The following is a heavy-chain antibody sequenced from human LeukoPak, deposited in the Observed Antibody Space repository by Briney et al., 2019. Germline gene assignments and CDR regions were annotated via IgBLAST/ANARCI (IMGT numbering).Heavy chain of an antibody. D-gene: IGHD6-13*01. CDR2: IYTSGST. J-gene: IGHJ6*02. CDR1: GGSISSYY. V-gene: IGHV4-4*07. Sequence: SETLSLTCTVSGGSISSYYWSWIRQPAGKGLEWIGRIYTSGSTNYNPSLKSRVTISVDTSKNQFSLKLSSVTAADTAVYYCARLIRPTGSSYYYGMDVWGQGTTVTVSS. CDR3: ARLIRPTGSSYYYGMDV.